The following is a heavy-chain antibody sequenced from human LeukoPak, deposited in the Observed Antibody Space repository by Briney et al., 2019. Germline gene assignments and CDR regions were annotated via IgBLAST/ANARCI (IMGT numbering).Heavy chain of an antibody. CDR1: GFTFSSYA. CDR3: AKDWARDSGYGRKRDY. V-gene: IGHV3-23*01. D-gene: IGHD5-12*01. J-gene: IGHJ4*02. Sequence: GGSLRLSCAASGFTFSSYAMSWVRQAPGKGLEWVSAISGSGGSTYYADSVKGRFTVSRDNSKNTLYLQMNSLRAEDTAVYYCAKDWARDSGYGRKRDYWGQGTLVTVSS. CDR2: ISGSGGST.